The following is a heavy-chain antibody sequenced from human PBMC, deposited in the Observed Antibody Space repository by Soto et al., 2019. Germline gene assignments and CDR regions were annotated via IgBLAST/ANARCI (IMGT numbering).Heavy chain of an antibody. CDR2: IYYSGST. CDR1: GGSISSYY. V-gene: IGHV4-59*01. J-gene: IGHJ5*02. D-gene: IGHD1-26*01. Sequence: SETLSLTCTVSGGSISSYYWSWIRQPPGKGLDCFVYIYYSGSTNYNPSLKSRVTISVDTSKNQFSLKLSSVTAADTAVYYCARDLGSGSFGSPNWFDPWGQGTLVTVSS. CDR3: ARDLGSGSFGSPNWFDP.